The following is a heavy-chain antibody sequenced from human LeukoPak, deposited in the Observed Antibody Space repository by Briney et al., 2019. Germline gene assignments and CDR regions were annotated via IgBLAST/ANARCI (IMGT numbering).Heavy chain of an antibody. V-gene: IGHV1-46*01. D-gene: IGHD3-3*01. Sequence: GASVKVSCKASGYTFTSYYMHWVRQAPGQGLEWMGLINPSGGSTSYAQKFQGRVTMTRDTSTSTVYMELSSLRSEDTAVYYCARVMGTLRFLETSPLDIWGQGTMVTVSS. J-gene: IGHJ3*02. CDR3: ARVMGTLRFLETSPLDI. CDR2: INPSGGST. CDR1: GYTFTSYY.